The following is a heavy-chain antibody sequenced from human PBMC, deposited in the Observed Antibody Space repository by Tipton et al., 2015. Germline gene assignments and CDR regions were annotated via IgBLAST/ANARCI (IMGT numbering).Heavy chain of an antibody. D-gene: IGHD2-21*01. Sequence: TLSLTCTVSGGSISRYYWSWIRQPPGKGLEWIGYIYYSGSTNYNPSLKSRVTISVDTSENQFSLKLSSVTAADTAVYYCARQGTVVVIGMSHYYYYGMDVWGQGTTVTVSS. J-gene: IGHJ6*02. CDR1: GGSISRYY. CDR2: IYYSGST. CDR3: ARQGTVVVIGMSHYYYYGMDV. V-gene: IGHV4-59*08.